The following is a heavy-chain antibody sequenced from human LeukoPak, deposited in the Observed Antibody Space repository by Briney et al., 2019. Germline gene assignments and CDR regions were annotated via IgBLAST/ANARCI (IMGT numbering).Heavy chain of an antibody. CDR1: GYTFTSHA. Sequence: GASVKVSCKASGYTFTSHAIHWVRRAPGQRLEWMGWINAGNGDTKYSQKFQGRVTFARDTSASTANMELSSLRSEDTAVYYCARDRGGTGDFDYWGQGTLVTVSS. D-gene: IGHD1-1*01. CDR3: ARDRGGTGDFDY. CDR2: INAGNGDT. V-gene: IGHV1-3*01. J-gene: IGHJ4*02.